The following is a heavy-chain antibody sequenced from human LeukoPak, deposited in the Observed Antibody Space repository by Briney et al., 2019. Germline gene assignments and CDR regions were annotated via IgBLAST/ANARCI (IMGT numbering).Heavy chain of an antibody. V-gene: IGHV3-30*04. J-gene: IGHJ5*02. D-gene: IGHD6-13*01. CDR1: GFTFSSYA. Sequence: GGSLRLSCAASGFTFSSYAMHWVRQAPGKGLEWVAVISYDGSNKYYADSVKGRFTISRDNAKNSLYLQMNSLRAEDTAVYYCARDMYSSSWYSANWFDPWGQGTLVTVSS. CDR3: ARDMYSSSWYSANWFDP. CDR2: ISYDGSNK.